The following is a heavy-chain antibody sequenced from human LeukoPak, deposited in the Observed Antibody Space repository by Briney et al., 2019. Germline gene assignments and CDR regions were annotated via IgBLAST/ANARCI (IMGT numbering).Heavy chain of an antibody. J-gene: IGHJ3*02. V-gene: IGHV3-21*01. D-gene: IGHD3-3*01. CDR3: TRFYTSRTVIVRVVTIHAFDI. CDR1: GYTFSSYT. Sequence: PGGSLRLSCVASGYTFSSYTMSWVRQAPGKGLEWVASISISPTYIYYADSVKGRFTISRDDAKESLYLQMNSLRAEDTAVYYYTRFYTSRTVIVRVVTIHAFDIWGQGAMVTVSS. CDR2: ISISPTYI.